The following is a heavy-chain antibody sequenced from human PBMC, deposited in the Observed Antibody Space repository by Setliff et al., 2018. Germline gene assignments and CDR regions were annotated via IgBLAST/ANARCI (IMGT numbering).Heavy chain of an antibody. CDR2: ISGSTDNT. V-gene: IGHV1-18*01. J-gene: IGHJ4*02. CDR1: GYTFTDFA. Sequence: ASVKVSCKTSGYTFTDFAMNWVRQSPGQGLEWMGWISGSTDNTNYAQKFRGRVTLTKDTSTNTKYMELRSLRSDDTAMYYCARDTHQWDLLYFDSWGQGTLVTVSS. D-gene: IGHD1-26*01. CDR3: ARDTHQWDLLYFDS.